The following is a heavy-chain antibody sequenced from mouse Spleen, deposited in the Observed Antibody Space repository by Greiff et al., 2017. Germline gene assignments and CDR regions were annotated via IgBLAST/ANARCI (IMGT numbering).Heavy chain of an antibody. V-gene: IGHV3-6*01. Sequence: EVQLVESGPGLVKPSQSLSLTCSVTGYSITSGYYWNWIRQFPGNKLEWMGYISYDGSNNYNPSLKNRISITRDTSKNQFFLKLNSVTTEDTATYYCARVSTGTVFDYWGQGTTLTVSS. CDR3: ARVSTGTVFDY. CDR2: ISYDGSN. J-gene: IGHJ2*01. CDR1: GYSITSGYY. D-gene: IGHD4-1*02.